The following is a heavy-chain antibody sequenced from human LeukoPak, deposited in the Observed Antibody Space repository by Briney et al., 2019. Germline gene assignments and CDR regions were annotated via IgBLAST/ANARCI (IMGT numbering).Heavy chain of an antibody. Sequence: GGSLRLSCTASGFTFSSYAMHWVRQAPGKGLEWVSSISTSSSYIYYADSVKGRFTISRDNAKDSLFLQMNSLRVEDTAVYYCARLRNTWFPFDSWGQGTLVTVSS. J-gene: IGHJ4*02. V-gene: IGHV3-21*01. D-gene: IGHD6-13*01. CDR3: ARLRNTWFPFDS. CDR2: ISTSSSYI. CDR1: GFTFSSYA.